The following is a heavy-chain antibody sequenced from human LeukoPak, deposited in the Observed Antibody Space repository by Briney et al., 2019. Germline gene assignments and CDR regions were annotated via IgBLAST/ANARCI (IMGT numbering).Heavy chain of an antibody. V-gene: IGHV3-48*04. CDR2: ISSSGSTI. CDR3: ARPIVGATTGVS. CDR1: GFTFSSYS. J-gene: IGHJ5*02. Sequence: GGSLRLSCAASGFTFSSYSMNWVRQAPGKGLEWVSYISSSGSTIYYADSVKGRFTISRDNAKNSLYLQMNSLRAEDTAVYYCARPIVGATTGVSWGQGTLVTVSS. D-gene: IGHD1-26*01.